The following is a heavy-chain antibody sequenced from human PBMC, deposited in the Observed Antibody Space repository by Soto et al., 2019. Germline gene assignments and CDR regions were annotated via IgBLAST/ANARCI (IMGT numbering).Heavy chain of an antibody. J-gene: IGHJ5*02. V-gene: IGHV4-59*01. Sequence: SETLSLTCTFSGGSIISYYWSWIRQPPGKGLEWIGYIYYSGSTNYNPSLKSRVTISVDTSKNQFSLKLSSVTAADTAVYYCARGVVPAAMFDPWGQGTLVTVSS. CDR3: ARGVVPAAMFDP. D-gene: IGHD2-2*01. CDR2: IYYSGST. CDR1: GGSIISYY.